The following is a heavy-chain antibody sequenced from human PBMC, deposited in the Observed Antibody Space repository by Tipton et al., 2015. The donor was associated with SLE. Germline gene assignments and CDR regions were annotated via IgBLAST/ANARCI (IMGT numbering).Heavy chain of an antibody. CDR1: GGTFSNYA. CDR2: ITPIFATA. V-gene: IGHV1-69*05. Sequence: QLVQSGAEVKKTGSSVKVSCKASGGTFSNYAINWVRQAPGQGLEWMGGITPIFATANYAQMFQGRVTITTDESTSTAYMDLSSLRSDATAVYYGARGWSEVGATPSPYGYWGQGTLVTVSS. D-gene: IGHD1-26*01. CDR3: ARGWSEVGATPSPYGY. J-gene: IGHJ4*02.